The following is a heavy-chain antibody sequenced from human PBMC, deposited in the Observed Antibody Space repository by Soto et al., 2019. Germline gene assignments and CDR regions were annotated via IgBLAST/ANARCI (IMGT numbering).Heavy chain of an antibody. J-gene: IGHJ6*03. D-gene: IGHD2-15*01. CDR1: GCSFTSYG. CDR2: IYPGDSDT. V-gene: IGHV5-51*01. Sequence: CMGSGCSFTSYGIGWGVEMGGKGLEWMGIIYPGDSDTRYSPSFQGQVTISADKSISTAYLQWSSLKASDTAMYYCARLRGCSGGSCYYYYYYMDVWGKGTTVTVPS. CDR3: ARLRGCSGGSCYYYYYYMDV.